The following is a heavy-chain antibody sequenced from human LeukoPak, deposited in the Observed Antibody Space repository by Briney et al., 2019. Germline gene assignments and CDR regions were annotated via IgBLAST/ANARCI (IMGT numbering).Heavy chain of an antibody. J-gene: IGHJ5*02. Sequence: GESLKISCKGSGQTFKNSWIAWARQKPGKGLEWMGVIYPDDSDTRYSPSFQGQVTISVDKSISTAYLQWSSLEASDTAMYYCARSAGYCTDSVCYAFNWFDLWGQGTLVTVSS. CDR2: IYPDDSDT. D-gene: IGHD2-8*02. CDR1: GQTFKNSW. V-gene: IGHV5-51*01. CDR3: ARSAGYCTDSVCYAFNWFDL.